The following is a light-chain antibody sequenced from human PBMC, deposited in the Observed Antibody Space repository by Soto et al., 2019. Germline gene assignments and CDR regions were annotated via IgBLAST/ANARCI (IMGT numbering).Light chain of an antibody. CDR1: KLGDKY. Sequence: SELTQPPSVSVSPGQTASITCSGDKLGDKYACWYQQKPGQSPVLVIYQDSKRPSGIPERFSGSNSGNTATLTISGTQAMDEADYYCQAWDSSTAVFGTGTKLTVL. J-gene: IGLJ1*01. CDR3: QAWDSSTAV. V-gene: IGLV3-1*01. CDR2: QDS.